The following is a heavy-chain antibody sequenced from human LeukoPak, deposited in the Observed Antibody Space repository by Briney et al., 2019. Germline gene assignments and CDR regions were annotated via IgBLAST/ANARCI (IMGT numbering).Heavy chain of an antibody. Sequence: ASVKVSCKASGGTFSSYAISWVRQAPGQGLEWMGGIIPIFGTANYAQKFQGRVTITTDESTSTAYMELSSLRSEDTAVYYCARGLRQRLAIYYMDVWGKGTTVTVSS. CDR1: GGTFSSYA. V-gene: IGHV1-69*05. D-gene: IGHD6-25*01. J-gene: IGHJ6*03. CDR2: IIPIFGTA. CDR3: ARGLRQRLAIYYMDV.